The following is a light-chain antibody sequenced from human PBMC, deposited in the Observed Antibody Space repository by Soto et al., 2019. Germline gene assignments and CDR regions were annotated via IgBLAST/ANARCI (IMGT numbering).Light chain of an antibody. V-gene: IGLV2-23*03. CDR3: CSYAGSSTFVV. Sequence: QSALTQPASVSGSPGQSITISCTGTSSDVGSHNLVSWYQQHPGKAPKFIIYEGSKRPSGVSNRFSGSKSGNTASLTISGLQAEDEADSYCCSYAGSSTFVVFGGGTKLTVL. J-gene: IGLJ2*01. CDR2: EGS. CDR1: SSDVGSHNL.